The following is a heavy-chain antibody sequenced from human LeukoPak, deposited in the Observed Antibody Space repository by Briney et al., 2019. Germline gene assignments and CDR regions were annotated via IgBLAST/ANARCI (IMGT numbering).Heavy chain of an antibody. J-gene: IGHJ3*02. CDR2: IYHSGST. CDR1: GYSISSGYY. Sequence: SETLSLTCTVSGYSISSGYYWGWIRQPPGKGLEWIGSIYHSGSTYYNPSLKSRVTISVDTSKNQFSLKLSSVTAADTAVYYCARHRPTAYCGGDCYSFAFDIWGQGTMVTVSS. D-gene: IGHD2-21*02. V-gene: IGHV4-38-2*02. CDR3: ARHRPTAYCGGDCYSFAFDI.